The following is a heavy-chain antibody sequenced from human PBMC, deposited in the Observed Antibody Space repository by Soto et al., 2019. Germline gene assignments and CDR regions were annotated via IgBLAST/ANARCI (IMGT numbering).Heavy chain of an antibody. CDR3: ARGLATLPVFAFDV. V-gene: IGHV2-5*01. D-gene: IGHD1-1*01. J-gene: IGHJ3*01. CDR1: GISLSTSGVG. Sequence: QITLKGSGPTLVKPTQTLTLTCTLSGISLSTSGVGLGWIRQTPGKALQWLALVYWNDDKHYSPSLNSRLTITKDTSKTPAVLTMTNLDPVDTATYYCARGLATLPVFAFDVWGQGTVVTVSS. CDR2: VYWNDDK.